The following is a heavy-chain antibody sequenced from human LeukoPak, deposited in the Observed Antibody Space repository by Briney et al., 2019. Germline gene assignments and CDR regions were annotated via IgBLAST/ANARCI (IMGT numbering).Heavy chain of an antibody. CDR3: ARVQGGGYRTADY. CDR2: ISGNGGST. Sequence: GGSLRLSCTASGITFSNYAMNWVRQAPGKGLEWVSIISGNGGSTLYADSVKGRFTISRDNSKNTLFLQMNSLRGEDTAMYYCARVQGGGYRTADYWGQGTLVTVSS. V-gene: IGHV3-23*01. J-gene: IGHJ4*02. CDR1: GITFSNYA. D-gene: IGHD6-19*01.